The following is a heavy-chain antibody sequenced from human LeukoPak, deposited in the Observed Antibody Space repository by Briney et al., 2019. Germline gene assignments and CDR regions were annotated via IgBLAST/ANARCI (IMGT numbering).Heavy chain of an antibody. J-gene: IGHJ6*02. V-gene: IGHV3-48*03. CDR1: GFTFSSYE. Sequence: GGSLRLSCAASGFTFSSYETNWVRQAPGKGLEWVSYISSRGTTIYHADSVKGRFTISRGNAKNSLSLQMNSLRAEDTAVYYCARANGDYGYHYVMDVWGQGTTVTVSS. D-gene: IGHD4-17*01. CDR2: ISSRGTTI. CDR3: ARANGDYGYHYVMDV.